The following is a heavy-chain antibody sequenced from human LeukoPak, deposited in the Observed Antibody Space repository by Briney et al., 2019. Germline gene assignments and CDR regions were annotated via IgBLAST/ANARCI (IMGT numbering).Heavy chain of an antibody. V-gene: IGHV1-69*13. J-gene: IGHJ6*03. CDR3: ARDLGYSGYDNVYYYHMDV. CDR2: IIPMLGTA. Sequence: GASVKVSCKASGGTFKYAITWVRQAPGQGLEWMGGIIPMLGTANYAQQFQGRVTITADESTSTVYMELSSLRFEDTAVYYCARDLGYSGYDNVYYYHMDVWGKGTTVTVSS. CDR1: GGTFKYA. D-gene: IGHD5-12*01.